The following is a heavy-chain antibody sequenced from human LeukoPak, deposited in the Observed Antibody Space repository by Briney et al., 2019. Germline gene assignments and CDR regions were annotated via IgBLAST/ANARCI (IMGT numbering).Heavy chain of an antibody. CDR2: INSDGRRT. Sequence: GGSLRLSCAASGFTITNHWMHWVRQAPGKGLVWVSRINSDGRRTSYADSVKGRFTISRDNAKNTLYLQMNSLRPDDTAVYYCAREVEVVPATMGAYYYYYMDVWGKGTTVTVSS. D-gene: IGHD2-2*01. CDR1: GFTITNHW. V-gene: IGHV3-74*01. CDR3: AREVEVVPATMGAYYYYYMDV. J-gene: IGHJ6*03.